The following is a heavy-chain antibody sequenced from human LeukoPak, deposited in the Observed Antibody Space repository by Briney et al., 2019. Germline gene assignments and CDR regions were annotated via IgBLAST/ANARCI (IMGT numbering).Heavy chain of an antibody. J-gene: IGHJ4*02. Sequence: AGGSLRLSCAASGFTFSSYAMSWVRQAPGKGLEWVSAISGSGGSTYYADSVKGRFTISRDNSKNTLYLQMNSLRAEDKAVYYCAKDVVVGATRGHFDYWGQGTLVTVSS. CDR3: AKDVVVGATRGHFDY. D-gene: IGHD1-26*01. CDR1: GFTFSSYA. CDR2: ISGSGGST. V-gene: IGHV3-23*01.